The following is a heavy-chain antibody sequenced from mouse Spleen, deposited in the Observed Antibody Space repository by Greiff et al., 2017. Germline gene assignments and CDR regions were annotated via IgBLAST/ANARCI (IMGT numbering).Heavy chain of an antibody. CDR2: ISNLAYSI. D-gene: IGHD4-1*01. CDR1: GFTFSDYG. J-gene: IGHJ4*01. CDR3: ARYWDVGAMDY. Sequence: EVNVVESGGGLVKPGGSLKLSCAASGFTFSDYGMAWVRQAPGKGPEWVAFISNLAYSIYYADTVTGRFTISRENAKNTLYLEMSSLRSEDTAMYYCARYWDVGAMDYWGQGTSVTVSS. V-gene: IGHV5-15*01.